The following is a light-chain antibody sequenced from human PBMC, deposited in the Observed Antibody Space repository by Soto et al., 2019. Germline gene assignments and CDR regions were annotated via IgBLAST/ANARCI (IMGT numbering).Light chain of an antibody. CDR1: QSVNTKY. CDR3: PQFGTSSLVT. J-gene: IGKJ3*01. V-gene: IGKV3-20*01. CDR2: GVS. Sequence: EIVLTQSPGTLSLSPGERATLSCSASQSVNTKYLAWYQQKPGQAPRLLISGVSSRAAGIPDRFSGSGSGPDFILTISRVEPEDFAVYYCPQFGTSSLVTFGPGIKVDIK.